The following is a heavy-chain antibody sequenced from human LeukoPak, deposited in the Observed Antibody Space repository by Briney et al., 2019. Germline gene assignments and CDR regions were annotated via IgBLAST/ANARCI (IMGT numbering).Heavy chain of an antibody. Sequence: GGSLRLSCAASGFTFSSYAMSWVRQAPGKGLEWVSAISGSGGSTYYADSVKGRFTIPRDNSKNTLYLQMNSLRAEDTAVYYCVKIAVADYYFDYWGQGTLVTVSS. CDR3: VKIAVADYYFDY. CDR1: GFTFSSYA. CDR2: ISGSGGST. D-gene: IGHD6-19*01. V-gene: IGHV3-23*01. J-gene: IGHJ4*02.